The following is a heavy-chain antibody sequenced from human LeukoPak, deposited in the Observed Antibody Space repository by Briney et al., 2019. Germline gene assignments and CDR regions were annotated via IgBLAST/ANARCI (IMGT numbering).Heavy chain of an antibody. J-gene: IGHJ3*02. CDR2: ISYDGSNK. V-gene: IGHV3-30*04. Sequence: GGSLRLSCAASGFTFSSYAMHWVRQAPGKGLEWVAVISYDGSNKYYADSVKGRFTISRDNSKNTLYLQMNSLRAEDTAVYYCARAHSGRARAFDIWGQGTMVTVSS. CDR3: ARAHSGRARAFDI. CDR1: GFTFSSYA. D-gene: IGHD1-26*01.